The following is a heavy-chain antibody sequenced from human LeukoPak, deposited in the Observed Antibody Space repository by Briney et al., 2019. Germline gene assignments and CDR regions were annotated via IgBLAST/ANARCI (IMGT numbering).Heavy chain of an antibody. J-gene: IGHJ5*02. D-gene: IGHD3-10*01. CDR3: ARVGYGSGSWGWFDP. V-gene: IGHV4-59*01. CDR2: IYYSGTT. CDR1: GDSISGFF. Sequence: SETLSLSCTVSGDSISGFFWTWIRQSPGKGLEYIGYIYYSGTTDYNPTLKSRVSMSVDTSKNQFFLNLTSVTAADTAIYYCARVGYGSGSWGWFDPWGQGTLVTVSS.